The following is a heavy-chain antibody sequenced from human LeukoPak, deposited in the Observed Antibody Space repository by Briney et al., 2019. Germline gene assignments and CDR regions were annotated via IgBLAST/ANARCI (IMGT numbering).Heavy chain of an antibody. CDR2: SIPIFGTT. CDR3: ARTAERGYSGYDSGNWFDP. V-gene: IGHV1-69*05. D-gene: IGHD5-12*01. CDR1: GGTFSSYA. J-gene: IGHJ5*02. Sequence: ASVKVSCKASGGTFSSYAISWVRQAPGQGLEWMGGSIPIFGTTNYAQKFQGRVTITTNESTSTAYMELSSLSSEDTAVYYCARTAERGYSGYDSGNWFDPWGQGTLVTVSS.